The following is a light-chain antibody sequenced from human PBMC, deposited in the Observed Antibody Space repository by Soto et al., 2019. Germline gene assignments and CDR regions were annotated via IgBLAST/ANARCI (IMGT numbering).Light chain of an antibody. CDR1: QSVNTK. V-gene: IGKV3-20*01. Sequence: IVLTQSPGTLSLSPGDRVTLSCRASQSVNTKLAWYQQKPGQAPTLLMSGASNRASGVPVRFSGSGSGTDFNLTISRLEPEDFALYYCQQYGGSPITFGLWTRLEIK. J-gene: IGKJ5*01. CDR2: GAS. CDR3: QQYGGSPIT.